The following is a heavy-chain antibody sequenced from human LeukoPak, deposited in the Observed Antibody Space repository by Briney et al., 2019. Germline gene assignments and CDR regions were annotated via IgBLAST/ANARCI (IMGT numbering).Heavy chain of an antibody. V-gene: IGHV1-18*01. Sequence: GASVKVSCKASGYTFTTYGITWVRQAPGQGLEWMGWISGYNGNTIYAQKLQGRVTMTTDTSTSTAYMGLRSLRSDDTAVYYCARGDYGGNPDYGGQGTLVTVSS. CDR2: ISGYNGNT. CDR1: GYTFTTYG. J-gene: IGHJ4*02. D-gene: IGHD4-23*01. CDR3: ARGDYGGNPDY.